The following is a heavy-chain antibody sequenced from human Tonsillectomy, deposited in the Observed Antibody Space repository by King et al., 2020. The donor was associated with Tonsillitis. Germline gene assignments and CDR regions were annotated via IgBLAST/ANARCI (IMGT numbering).Heavy chain of an antibody. D-gene: IGHD3-22*01. CDR2: IYPGDSDT. V-gene: IGHV5-51*01. CDR3: ARTPYYYDSSGYSLGY. CDR1: GYSFTSYW. Sequence: QLVQSGAEVKKPGASLKISCKGSGYSFTSYWIGWVRQMPGKGLEWMGIIYPGDSDTRYSPSFQGQVTISADKSISPAYLQWSSLKASDTVMYYCARTPYYYDSSGYSLGYWGQGTLVTVSS. J-gene: IGHJ4*02.